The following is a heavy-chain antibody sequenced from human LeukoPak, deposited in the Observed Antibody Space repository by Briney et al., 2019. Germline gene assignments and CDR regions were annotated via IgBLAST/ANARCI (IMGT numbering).Heavy chain of an antibody. CDR3: ARGSGTYYYDSGGYLNWFDP. Sequence: RSSETLSLTCTVSGGSISSSGYYWGWIRQPPGKGLEWIGTVYYTGSTYYNPSLKSRVTISEDTSRNQFSLRLNSVTAADTAVYYCARGSGTYYYDSGGYLNWFDPWGQEILVTVSS. CDR1: GGSISSSGYY. D-gene: IGHD3-22*01. V-gene: IGHV4-39*01. J-gene: IGHJ5*02. CDR2: VYYTGST.